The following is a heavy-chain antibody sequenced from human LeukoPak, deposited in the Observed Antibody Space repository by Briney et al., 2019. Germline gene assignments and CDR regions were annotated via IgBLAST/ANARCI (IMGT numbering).Heavy chain of an antibody. CDR2: IKQDGSEK. CDR1: GFSFDDYA. V-gene: IGHV3-7*01. CDR3: ARSRGYSFGYNLFDY. D-gene: IGHD5-18*01. Sequence: GGSLRLSCEASGFSFDDYAMHWVRQAPGKGLEWVANIKQDGSEKYYVDSVKGRFTISRDNAKNSLFLQMSSLRAEDTAVYYCARSRGYSFGYNLFDYWGQGTLVTVSS. J-gene: IGHJ4*02.